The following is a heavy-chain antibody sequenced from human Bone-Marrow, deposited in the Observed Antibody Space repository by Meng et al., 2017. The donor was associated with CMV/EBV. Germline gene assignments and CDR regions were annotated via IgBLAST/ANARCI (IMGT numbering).Heavy chain of an antibody. CDR1: GFTFSGYD. CDR3: AREYCSSTSCYNYYYGMDV. Sequence: GESLKISCAASGFTFSGYDMHWVRQAPGKGLEWVAVIYSDGSNKYYADSVKGRFTISRDNSKNTLYLQMNSLRAEDTAVYYCAREYCSSTSCYNYYYGMDVWGQGTTVTVSS. V-gene: IGHV3-30*03. J-gene: IGHJ6*02. CDR2: IYSDGSNK. D-gene: IGHD2-2*01.